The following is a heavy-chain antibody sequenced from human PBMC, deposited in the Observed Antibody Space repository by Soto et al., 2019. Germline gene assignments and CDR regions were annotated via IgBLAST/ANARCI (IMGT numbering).Heavy chain of an antibody. V-gene: IGHV3-30-3*01. CDR2: ISYDGSNK. Sequence: QVQLVESGGGVVQPGRSLRLSCAASGFTFSSYAMHWVRQAPGKGLERVAVISYDGSNKYYADSVKGRFTISRDNSKNTLYLQMNSLRAEDTAVYYCARAPYGSGSYCPFDYWGQGTLVTVSS. CDR3: ARAPYGSGSYCPFDY. J-gene: IGHJ4*02. CDR1: GFTFSSYA. D-gene: IGHD3-10*01.